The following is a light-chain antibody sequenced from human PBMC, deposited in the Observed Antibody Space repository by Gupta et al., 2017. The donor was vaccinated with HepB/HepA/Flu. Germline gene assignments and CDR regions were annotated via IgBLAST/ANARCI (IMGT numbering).Light chain of an antibody. Sequence: SALTQPASVSGSPGQSITIPCTGTFSDVGGYDYVSWYQQHPGKAPKLLIYDVRDRPSGASNRFSGSKSGNTASLTISGLQAEDEADYYCSSYTSSFTGVFGTGTKVTVL. J-gene: IGLJ1*01. CDR1: FSDVGGYDY. V-gene: IGLV2-14*03. CDR2: DVR. CDR3: SSYTSSFTGV.